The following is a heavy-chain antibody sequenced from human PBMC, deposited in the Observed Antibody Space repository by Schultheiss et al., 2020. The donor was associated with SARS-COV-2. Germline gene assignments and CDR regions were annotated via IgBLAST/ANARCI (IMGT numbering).Heavy chain of an antibody. CDR1: GFTFSSYA. CDR3: ATVGNRYFDF. V-gene: IGHV3-23*01. D-gene: IGHD1-14*01. J-gene: IGHJ4*02. CDR2: IGGSDGFT. Sequence: GESLKISCAASGFTFSSYAMHWVRQAPGKGLEWVATIGGSDGFTRYADSVKGRFTISRDNSQNMLNLQMNSLRADDTAVYYCATVGNRYFDFWGQGTLVTVSS.